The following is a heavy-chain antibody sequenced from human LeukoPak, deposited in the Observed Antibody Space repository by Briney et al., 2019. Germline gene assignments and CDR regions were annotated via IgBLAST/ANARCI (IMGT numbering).Heavy chain of an antibody. V-gene: IGHV3-11*01. J-gene: IGHJ4*02. Sequence: PGGSLRLSCAASGFIFSDYYMGWIRQAPGKGLGWVSYISSSGTGDTMYYADSVKGRFTISRDNVKNSLYLQMNSLRAEDTAVYYCARDGYNVGIFDYWGQGTLVTVSS. CDR1: GFIFSDYY. D-gene: IGHD5-24*01. CDR3: ARDGYNVGIFDY. CDR2: ISSSGTGDTM.